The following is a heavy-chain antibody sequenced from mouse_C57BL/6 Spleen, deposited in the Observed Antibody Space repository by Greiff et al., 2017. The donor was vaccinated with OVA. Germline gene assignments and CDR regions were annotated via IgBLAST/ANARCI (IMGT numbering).Heavy chain of an antibody. CDR1: GFTFSDYY. V-gene: IGHV5-12*01. CDR3: ARHWYYGSRAMDY. J-gene: IGHJ4*01. Sequence: EVNVVESGGGLVQPGGSLKLSCAASGFTFSDYYMYWVRQTPEKRLEWVAYISNGGGSTYYPDTVKGRFTISRDNAKNTLYLQMSRLKSEDTAMYYCARHWYYGSRAMDYWGQGTSVTVSS. D-gene: IGHD1-1*01. CDR2: ISNGGGST.